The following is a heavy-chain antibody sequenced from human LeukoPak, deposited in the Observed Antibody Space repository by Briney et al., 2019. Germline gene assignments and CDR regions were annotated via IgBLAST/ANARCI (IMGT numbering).Heavy chain of an antibody. V-gene: IGHV4-39*01. CDR3: ARQKFSSGH. Sequence: SETLSLTCTVSGGSISSSSYYWGWIRQPPGKGLEWIGSIYYSGSTYYNPSLKSRVTISVDTSKNQFSLKLSSVAAADTAVYYCARQKFSSGHWGQGTLVTVSS. CDR2: IYYSGST. J-gene: IGHJ4*02. CDR1: GGSISSSSYY. D-gene: IGHD6-25*01.